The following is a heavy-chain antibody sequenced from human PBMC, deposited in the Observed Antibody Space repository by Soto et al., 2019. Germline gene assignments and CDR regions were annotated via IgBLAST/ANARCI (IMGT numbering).Heavy chain of an antibody. CDR1: GGTFSSYA. D-gene: IGHD2-15*01. CDR2: IIPIFGTA. J-gene: IGHJ6*02. V-gene: IGHV1-69*01. Sequence: QVQLVQSGAEVKKPGSSVKVSCKASGGTFSSYAISWVRQAPGQGLEWMGGIIPIFGTANYAEKFQVRVTIPADESTSTAYMELSSLRSEDTAVYYCAREEYCSGGSCYSASGYYYYGMDVWGQGTTVTVSS. CDR3: AREEYCSGGSCYSASGYYYYGMDV.